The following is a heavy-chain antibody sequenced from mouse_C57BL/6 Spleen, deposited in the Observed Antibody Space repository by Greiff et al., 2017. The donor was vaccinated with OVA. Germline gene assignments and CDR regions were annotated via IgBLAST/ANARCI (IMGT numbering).Heavy chain of an antibody. V-gene: IGHV8-12*01. CDR1: GFSLSTSGMG. J-gene: IGHJ2*01. CDR3: AREDDYGFDY. D-gene: IGHD1-1*01. Sequence: QVTLKESGPGILQSSQTLSLTCSFSGFSLSTSGMGVSWIRQPSGKGLEWLAHIYWDDDKRYNPSLKCRLTISKDTSRNQVFLKITSVDTADTATYYCAREDDYGFDYWGQGTTLTVSS. CDR2: IYWDDDK.